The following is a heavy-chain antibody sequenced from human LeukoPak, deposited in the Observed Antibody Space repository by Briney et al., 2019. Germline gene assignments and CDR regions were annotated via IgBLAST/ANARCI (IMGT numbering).Heavy chain of an antibody. CDR2: INHSGST. CDR1: GGSFSGYY. D-gene: IGHD6-13*01. J-gene: IGHJ4*02. CDR3: ARVDVPRVYAGGPWTALKRPQRIAAAGTFGY. Sequence: TSSETLSLTCAVYGGSFSGYYWSRIRQPPGKGLEWIGEINHSGSTNYNPSLKSRVTISVDTSKNQFSLKLSSVTAADTAVYYCARVDVPRVYAGGPWTALKRPQRIAAAGTFGYWGQGTLVTVSS. V-gene: IGHV4-34*01.